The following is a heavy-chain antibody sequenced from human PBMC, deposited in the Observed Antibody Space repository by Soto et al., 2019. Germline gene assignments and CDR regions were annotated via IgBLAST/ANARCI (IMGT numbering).Heavy chain of an antibody. D-gene: IGHD3-22*01. CDR3: AKSESSGYRPLYYFDY. CDR2: ISGSGGST. CDR1: GFTFSSYA. J-gene: IGHJ4*02. Sequence: GGSLSLSCAASGFTFSSYAMSWVRQAPGKGLEWVSAISGSGGSTYYADSVKGRFTISRDNSKNTLYLQMNSLRAEDTAVYYCAKSESSGYRPLYYFDYWGQGTLVTVSS. V-gene: IGHV3-23*01.